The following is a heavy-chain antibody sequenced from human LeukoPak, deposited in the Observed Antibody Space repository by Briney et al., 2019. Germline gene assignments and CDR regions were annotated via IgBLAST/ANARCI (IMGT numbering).Heavy chain of an antibody. CDR3: AKDQRFFNV. J-gene: IGHJ6*04. D-gene: IGHD3-3*01. Sequence: GGSLRLSCAASGFAFSNYAMTWVRQAPGKGLEWVSVISTNGVTTYYAESVKGRFTISRDNSQNMLFLQMNSLRAEDTAVYYCAKDQRFFNVWGKGTTVTVSS. V-gene: IGHV3-23*01. CDR2: ISTNGVTT. CDR1: GFAFSNYA.